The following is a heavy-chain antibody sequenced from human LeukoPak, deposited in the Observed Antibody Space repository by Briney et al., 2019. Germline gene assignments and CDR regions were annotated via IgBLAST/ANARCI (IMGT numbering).Heavy chain of an antibody. CDR1: GFTFSSYS. D-gene: IGHD6-13*01. CDR3: ARGQQLVRPYYFDY. V-gene: IGHV3-21*01. CDR2: ISSSSSYI. Sequence: GGSLRLSCAASGFTFSSYSMNWVRQAPGKGLEWVSSISSSSSYIYYADSVKGRFTISRDNARNSLYLQMNSLRAEDTTVYYCARGQQLVRPYYFDYWGQGTLVTVSS. J-gene: IGHJ4*02.